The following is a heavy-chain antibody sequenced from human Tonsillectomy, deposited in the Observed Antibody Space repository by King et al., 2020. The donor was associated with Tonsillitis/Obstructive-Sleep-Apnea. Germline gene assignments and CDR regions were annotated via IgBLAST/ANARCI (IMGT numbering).Heavy chain of an antibody. CDR2: LSYRGNT. V-gene: IGHV4-61*01. J-gene: IGHJ4*02. Sequence: QLQESGPGLAKPSETLSLTCTVSGGSVRSGSYYWNWIRQPPGKGLEWIGYLSYRGNTKNNSSLKSRVTISIDTSKNQFSLRLSSVTAADKAVYYCASDPLTDYCRSTSCQGFWGQGTLVTVSS. CDR1: GGSVRSGSYY. CDR3: ASDPLTDYCRSTSCQGF. D-gene: IGHD2-2*01.